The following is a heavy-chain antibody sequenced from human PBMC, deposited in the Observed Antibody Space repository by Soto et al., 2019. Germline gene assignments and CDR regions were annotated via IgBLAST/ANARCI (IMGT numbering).Heavy chain of an antibody. Sequence: ASVKVSCKASGYDFTAYDINWVRQASGQGLEWMGWMNPINGATGSARRFQGRVSMTRNTATGTTYLELTSLRSDDTAVYYCGRGPSPRAPAGGTPFYYAMDVWGQGTTVTVSS. CDR2: MNPINGAT. CDR1: GYDFTAYD. V-gene: IGHV1-8*02. J-gene: IGHJ6*02. CDR3: GRGPSPRAPAGGTPFYYAMDV. D-gene: IGHD6-13*01.